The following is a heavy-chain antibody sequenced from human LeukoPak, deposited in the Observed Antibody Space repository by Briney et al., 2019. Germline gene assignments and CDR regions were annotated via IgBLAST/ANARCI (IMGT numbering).Heavy chain of an antibody. CDR1: GFTFSTYS. D-gene: IGHD5-12*01. V-gene: IGHV3-21*01. CDR3: AKDPWGYSGY. J-gene: IGHJ4*02. Sequence: PGGSLRLSCAASGFTFSTYSMNWVRQAPGKGLEWVSSISGSSTYIYYADSVKGRFTISRDNAKNSLYLQMNSLRAEDTAVYYCAKDPWGYSGYWGQGALVTVSS. CDR2: ISGSSTYI.